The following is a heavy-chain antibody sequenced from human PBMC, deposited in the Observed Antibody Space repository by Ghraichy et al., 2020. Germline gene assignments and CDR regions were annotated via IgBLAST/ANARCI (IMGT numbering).Heavy chain of an antibody. CDR3: ARDGGYSYGYLGGYYYYMDV. Sequence: SQTLSLTCAISGDSVSSNSAAWNWIRQSPSRGLEWLGRTYYRSKWYNDYAVSVKSRITINPDTSKNQFSLQLNFVTPEDTAVYYCARDGGYSYGYLGGYYYYMDVWGKGTTVTVSS. CDR1: GDSVSSNSAA. CDR2: TYYRSKWYN. V-gene: IGHV6-1*01. D-gene: IGHD5-18*01. J-gene: IGHJ6*03.